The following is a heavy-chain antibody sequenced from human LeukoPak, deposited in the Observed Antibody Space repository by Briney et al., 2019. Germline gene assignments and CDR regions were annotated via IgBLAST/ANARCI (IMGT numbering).Heavy chain of an antibody. J-gene: IGHJ6*03. D-gene: IGHD3-3*01. CDR2: IYYSGST. CDR3: ARGTYYDFWSGYYTGDYYYYMDV. V-gene: IGHV4-59*01. CDR1: GGSISSYH. Sequence: SETLSLTCTVSGGSISSYHWSWIRQPPGKGLEWIGYIYYSGSTNYNPSLKSRVTISVDTSKNQFSLKLSSVTAADTAVYYCARGTYYDFWSGYYTGDYYYYMDVWGKGTTVTVSS.